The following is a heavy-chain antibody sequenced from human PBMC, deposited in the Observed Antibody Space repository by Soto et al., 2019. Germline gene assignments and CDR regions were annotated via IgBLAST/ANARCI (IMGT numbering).Heavy chain of an antibody. Sequence: GGSLRLSCAASGFSFGSYALSWVRQAPGKGLEWVSTISGSDGKTFYADSVKGRFTISRDNSKNALYMQMNGLRPEDTAVYYCAKDLSRWPHYAFDSWGQGTLVTVSS. CDR1: GFSFGSYA. D-gene: IGHD4-17*01. J-gene: IGHJ5*01. V-gene: IGHV3-23*01. CDR2: ISGSDGKT. CDR3: AKDLSRWPHYAFDS.